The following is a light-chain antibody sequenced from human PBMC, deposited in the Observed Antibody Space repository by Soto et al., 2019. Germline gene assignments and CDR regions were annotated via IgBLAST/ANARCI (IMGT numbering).Light chain of an antibody. Sequence: EIVLTQSPGTLSLSPGERVTLSCRASQSVISSYLAWYQQKPGQPPSLLIYGASSRASGIPDRFSGSGSGTDFILTISRLEPEDFAVYYCQQYGSSPLTFGGGTKVEIK. CDR1: QSVISSY. J-gene: IGKJ4*01. CDR2: GAS. V-gene: IGKV3-20*01. CDR3: QQYGSSPLT.